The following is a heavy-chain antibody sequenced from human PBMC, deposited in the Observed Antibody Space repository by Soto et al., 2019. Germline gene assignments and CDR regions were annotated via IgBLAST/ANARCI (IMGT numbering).Heavy chain of an antibody. D-gene: IGHD4-17*01. CDR2: ISASGGNT. CDR3: AKEPTSTVEGAFDL. Sequence: EVQLLESGGGLVQPGGSLRLSCTGSGFIFSTFAMSWVRQAPGKGLEWLSAISASGGNTYYPDSVKGRFTISRDISENTLYQQMSRLGCEDTAVYHCAKEPTSTVEGAFDLWGRWTMVTVSS. V-gene: IGHV3-23*01. CDR1: GFIFSTFA. J-gene: IGHJ3*01.